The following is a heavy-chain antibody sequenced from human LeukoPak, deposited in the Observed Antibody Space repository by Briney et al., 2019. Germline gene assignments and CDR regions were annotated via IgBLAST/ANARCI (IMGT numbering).Heavy chain of an antibody. V-gene: IGHV1-2*02. CDR1: GFTFTDHY. CDR2: INGKRGDT. CDR3: ARDHDWGVDY. D-gene: IGHD7-27*01. J-gene: IGHJ4*02. Sequence: ASVTVSCKASGFTFTDHYMHWVRQAPGRGLEWMGWINGKRGDTNYAQKFQDRVTMTRDTSISTVYMKLSRLTVDDTAVYYCARDHDWGVDYWGQGTLVTVSS.